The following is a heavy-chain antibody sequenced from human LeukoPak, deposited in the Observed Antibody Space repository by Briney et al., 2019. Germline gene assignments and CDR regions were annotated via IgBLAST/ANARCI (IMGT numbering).Heavy chain of an antibody. J-gene: IGHJ4*02. V-gene: IGHV3-23*01. Sequence: GGSLRLSCAASGFTFSSYSMNWVRQAPGKGLEWVSAISGSGGSTYYADSVKGRFTISRDNSKNTLYLQMNSLRAEDTAVYYCAKSDVVAATPFDYWGQGTLVTVSS. CDR3: AKSDVVAATPFDY. CDR1: GFTFSSYS. D-gene: IGHD2-15*01. CDR2: ISGSGGST.